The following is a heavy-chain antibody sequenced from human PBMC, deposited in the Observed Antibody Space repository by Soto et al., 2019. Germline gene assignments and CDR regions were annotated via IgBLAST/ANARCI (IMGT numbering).Heavy chain of an antibody. CDR1: GFTFRSYV. CDR2: KSYDGSEK. D-gene: IGHD3-16*01. CDR3: ARWGTTGGLDV. V-gene: IGHV3-30*19. J-gene: IGHJ1*01. Sequence: QVQLVESGGGVVQPGTSLRVSCVGSGFTFRSYVIHWVRQAPGKGLEWVALKSYDGSEKYYGDSVRGRFTISRDNSRNTVDLQMDNLRLENTALYYCARWGTTGGLDVWGQGTLVSVSS.